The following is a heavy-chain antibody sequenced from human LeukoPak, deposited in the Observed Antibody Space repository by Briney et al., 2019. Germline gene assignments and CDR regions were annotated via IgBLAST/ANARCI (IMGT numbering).Heavy chain of an antibody. V-gene: IGHV3-33*01. CDR1: GFTFSSYG. CDR2: IWYDGSHK. J-gene: IGHJ4*02. Sequence: GRSLRLSCAASGFTFSSYGMHWVRQAPGKGLEWVAVIWYDGSHKYYADSVKGRFTISRDNSKNTLYLQMNSLKAEDTAVYYCARGSLSPHIYLDYWGQGTLVTVPS. CDR3: ARGSLSPHIYLDY.